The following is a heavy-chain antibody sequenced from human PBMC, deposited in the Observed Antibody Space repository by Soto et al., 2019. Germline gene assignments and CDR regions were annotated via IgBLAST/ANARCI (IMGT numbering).Heavy chain of an antibody. Sequence: NPSETLSLTCTVSGGSITRFYWSWIRQPPGKGLEWIGYIFYSGSTKYNPSLKSRVTISVDMFKNQFSLKLSSVTAADTAVYYCARADITAAGGFDYWGQGALVTAPQ. CDR2: IFYSGST. CDR3: ARADITAAGGFDY. J-gene: IGHJ4*02. D-gene: IGHD6-13*01. CDR1: GGSITRFY. V-gene: IGHV4-59*01.